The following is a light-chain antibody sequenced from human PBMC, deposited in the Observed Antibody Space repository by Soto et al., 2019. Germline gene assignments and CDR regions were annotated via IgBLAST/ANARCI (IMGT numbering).Light chain of an antibody. CDR2: GAS. V-gene: IGKV3-15*01. Sequence: EIVMTQSPATLSVSPGERATLSCRASQSVSSNLAWYQQKPDQAPRLLIYGASTRATGIPARFSGSGSGTEFTLTISSLQSEDFAVDYCQPYNNWIAITFGQGTRLEIK. J-gene: IGKJ5*01. CDR1: QSVSSN. CDR3: QPYNNWIAIT.